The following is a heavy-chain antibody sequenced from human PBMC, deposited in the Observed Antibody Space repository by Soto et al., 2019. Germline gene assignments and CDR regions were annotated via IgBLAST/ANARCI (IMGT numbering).Heavy chain of an antibody. Sequence: PGGSLRPSCAASGFTFDDYAMHWVRQAPGKGLEWVSGISWNSGSIGYADSVKGRFTISRDNAKNSLYLQMNSLRAEDTALYYCAKDRVSFSDYYYMDVWGKGTTVTVSS. CDR1: GFTFDDYA. CDR2: ISWNSGSI. J-gene: IGHJ6*03. CDR3: AKDRVSFSDYYYMDV. D-gene: IGHD3-3*01. V-gene: IGHV3-9*01.